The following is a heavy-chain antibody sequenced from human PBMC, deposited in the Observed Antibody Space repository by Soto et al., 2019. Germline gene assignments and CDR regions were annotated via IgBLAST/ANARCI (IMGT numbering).Heavy chain of an antibody. CDR3: ARQNTDAAVTNPFDY. CDR1: GGSISSGGYY. D-gene: IGHD4-17*01. CDR2: IYYSGST. J-gene: IGHJ4*02. Sequence: QVQLQESGPGLVKPSQTLSLTCTVSGGSISSGGYYWSWIRQHPGKGLEWIGYIYYSGSTYYNPSLKSRVTISVDTSKNQFSLKLSSVTAADTAVYYCARQNTDAAVTNPFDYWGQGTLVTVSS. V-gene: IGHV4-31*03.